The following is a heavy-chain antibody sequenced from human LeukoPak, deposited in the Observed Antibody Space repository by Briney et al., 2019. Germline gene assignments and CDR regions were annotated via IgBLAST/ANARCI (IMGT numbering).Heavy chain of an antibody. V-gene: IGHV4-39*01. Sequence: PSETLSLTCTVSGGSISSSSYYWGWIRQPPGKGLEWIGSIYYSGSTYYNPSLKSRVTISVDTSKNQFSLKLSSVTAADTAVYYCARLYYDSSGYLRPDYYYYMDVWGKGTTVTISS. CDR1: GGSISSSSYY. CDR3: ARLYYDSSGYLRPDYYYYMDV. J-gene: IGHJ6*03. CDR2: IYYSGST. D-gene: IGHD3-22*01.